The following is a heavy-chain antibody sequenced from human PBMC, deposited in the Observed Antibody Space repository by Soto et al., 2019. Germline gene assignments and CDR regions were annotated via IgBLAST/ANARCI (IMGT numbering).Heavy chain of an antibody. V-gene: IGHV3-43*01. D-gene: IGHD1-1*01. CDR2: ISWDGANT. J-gene: IGHJ6*02. Sequence: GGFLRLSCAASGLTFDDYTMHWVRQTPGKGLECVSLISWDGANTYYADSVKGRFTISRDNRKNSLYLEMNSLRTGDTALYYCTKDMRWNYGMDVWGQGTTVTVSS. CDR1: GLTFDDYT. CDR3: TKDMRWNYGMDV.